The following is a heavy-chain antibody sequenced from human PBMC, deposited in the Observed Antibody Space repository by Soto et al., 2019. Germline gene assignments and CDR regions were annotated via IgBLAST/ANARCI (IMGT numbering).Heavy chain of an antibody. CDR2: ISNGGSNK. CDR3: AKDLWFGESLKYYFDY. CDR1: GFTFSNYG. Sequence: QVQLLESGGGVVQPGRSLRLSCVASGFTFSNYGMHWVRQAPGKWLEWVAVISNGGSNKYYADSVKGRFTISRDNSKNTLYLQMNSLRAEDTAVYYCAKDLWFGESLKYYFDYWGQGILVTVSS. V-gene: IGHV3-30*18. J-gene: IGHJ4*02. D-gene: IGHD3-10*01.